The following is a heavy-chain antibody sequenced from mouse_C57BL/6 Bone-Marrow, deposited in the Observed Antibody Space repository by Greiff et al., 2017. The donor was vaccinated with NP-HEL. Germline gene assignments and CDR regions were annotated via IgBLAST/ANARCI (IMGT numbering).Heavy chain of an antibody. D-gene: IGHD1-2*01. CDR1: GYTFTSYW. V-gene: IGHV1-59*01. CDR3: ARNELRPDDYFDY. J-gene: IGHJ2*01. CDR2: IDPSDSYT. Sequence: QVQLQQPGAELVRPGTSVKLSCKASGYTFTSYWMHWVKQRPGQGLEWIGVIDPSDSYTNYNQKFKGKATLTVDTSSSTAYMQLSSLTSEDSAVYYCARNELRPDDYFDYWGQGTTLTVSS.